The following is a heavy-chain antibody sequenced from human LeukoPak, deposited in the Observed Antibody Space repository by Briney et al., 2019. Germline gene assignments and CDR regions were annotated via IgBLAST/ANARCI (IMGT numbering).Heavy chain of an antibody. CDR2: ISSSSSYI. V-gene: IGHV3-21*01. D-gene: IGHD3-22*01. CDR3: ARGIHDSSGYSYYYYYYMDV. CDR1: GFTFSSYS. J-gene: IGHJ6*03. Sequence: GGSLRLSCAASGFTFSSYSMNWVRQAPGKGLEWVSSISSSSSYIYYADSVKGRFTISRDNAKNSLYLQMNSLRAEDTAVYYCARGIHDSSGYSYYYYYYMDVWGKGTTVTVSS.